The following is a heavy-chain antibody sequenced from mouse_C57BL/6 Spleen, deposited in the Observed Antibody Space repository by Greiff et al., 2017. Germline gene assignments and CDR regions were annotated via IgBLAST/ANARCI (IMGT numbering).Heavy chain of an antibody. CDR2: IDPSDSYT. Sequence: QVQLQQPGAELVMPGASVKLSCKASGYTFTSYWMHWVKQRPGQGLEWIGEIDPSDSYTNYNQKFKGKSTLTVDKSSSTAYMQLSSLTSEDSAVYYCAREDYGSFDYWGQGTTLTVSS. V-gene: IGHV1-69*01. J-gene: IGHJ2*01. D-gene: IGHD1-1*01. CDR3: AREDYGSFDY. CDR1: GYTFTSYW.